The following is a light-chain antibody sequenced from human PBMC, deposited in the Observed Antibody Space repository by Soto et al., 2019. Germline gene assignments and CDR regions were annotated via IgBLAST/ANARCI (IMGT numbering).Light chain of an antibody. CDR3: SSYTSSSTLV. V-gene: IGLV1-44*01. CDR2: SHN. J-gene: IGLJ1*01. CDR1: SSNIGADT. Sequence: QSVLTQPPSVSGTPGQRVTISCSGSSSNIGADTVNWCQPLPGTAPPLLIYSHNQRPSGVPDRFSGSKSGTSASLAISGLQSEDEADYYCSSYTSSSTLVFGTGTKLTVL.